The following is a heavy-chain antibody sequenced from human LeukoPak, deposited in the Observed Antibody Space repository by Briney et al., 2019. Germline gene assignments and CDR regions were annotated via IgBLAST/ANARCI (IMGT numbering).Heavy chain of an antibody. Sequence: ASVKVSCKASGGTFSSYAISWVRQAPGQGLEWMGGIIPIFGAANYAQKFQCRVTITADESTSTAYMELSSLRSEDTAVYYCANGPVASHYDFWSGYYYYWGQGTLVTVSS. CDR3: ANGPVASHYDFWSGYYYY. V-gene: IGHV1-69*13. CDR1: GGTFSSYA. D-gene: IGHD3-3*01. CDR2: IIPIFGAA. J-gene: IGHJ4*02.